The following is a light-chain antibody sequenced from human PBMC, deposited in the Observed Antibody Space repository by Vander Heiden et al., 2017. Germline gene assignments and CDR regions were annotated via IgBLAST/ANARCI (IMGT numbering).Light chain of an antibody. CDR3: QQYNNWPP. CDR1: QSVSSN. J-gene: IGKJ4*01. V-gene: IGKV3-15*01. Sequence: EIVMTQSPATLSVSPGERATLSCRASQSVSSNLAWYQQKPGQAPRLLIYGASNRATGIPARFSGSGSGTEFTLTISSLQSEDFAVYYCQQYNNWPPFGGGTKVEIK. CDR2: GAS.